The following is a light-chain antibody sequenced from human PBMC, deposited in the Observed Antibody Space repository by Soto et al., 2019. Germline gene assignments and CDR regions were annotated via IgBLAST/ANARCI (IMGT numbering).Light chain of an antibody. J-gene: IGLJ2*01. V-gene: IGLV2-14*01. CDR2: DVN. Sequence: QSVLTQPASVSGSPGQSITISCTGTISDIGGYNFISWYQHHPGKAPKLVIYDVNNRPSGISYRFSGSKSGNTASLTISGLQAEDEAEYYCASYTRTTTLVFGGGTKLTVL. CDR1: ISDIGGYNF. CDR3: ASYTRTTTLV.